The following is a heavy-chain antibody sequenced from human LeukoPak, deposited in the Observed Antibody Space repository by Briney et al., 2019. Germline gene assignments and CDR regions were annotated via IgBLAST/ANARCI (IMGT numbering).Heavy chain of an antibody. CDR2: INWNGGST. CDR3: AKDRSYGYFSSVYFDY. CDR1: GFTFDDYG. D-gene: IGHD5-18*01. Sequence: PGGSLRLPCAASGFTFDDYGMSWVRQAPGKGLEWVSGINWNGGSTGYADSVKGRFTISRDNSKNTLYLQMNSLRAEDTAVYYCAKDRSYGYFSSVYFDYWGQGTLVTVSS. V-gene: IGHV3-20*04. J-gene: IGHJ4*02.